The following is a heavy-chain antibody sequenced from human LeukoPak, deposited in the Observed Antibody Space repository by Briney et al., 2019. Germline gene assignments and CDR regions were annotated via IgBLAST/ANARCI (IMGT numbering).Heavy chain of an antibody. CDR3: ARLDSGGTGTDI. V-gene: IGHV4-39*01. CDR1: GGSISSTYYY. J-gene: IGHJ3*02. D-gene: IGHD2-15*01. CDR2: IYYSGTT. Sequence: PSETLSLTCTVSGGSISSTYYYWGWIRQPPGKGLEWIGSIYYSGTTYYKSSLKSRATISVDTSKNQFSLKLTSVTAADTAVYYCARLDSGGTGTDIWGQGTMVTVSS.